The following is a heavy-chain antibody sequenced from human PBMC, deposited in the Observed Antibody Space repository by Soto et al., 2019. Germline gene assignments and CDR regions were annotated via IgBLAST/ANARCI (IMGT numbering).Heavy chain of an antibody. D-gene: IGHD3-10*01. V-gene: IGHV4-34*01. CDR1: GGSFSGYY. CDR2: INHSGST. J-gene: IGHJ4*02. CDR3: ARRHGLDIDAYY. Sequence: SETLSLTCAVYGGSFSGYYWTWVRQPPGTGLEWIGEINHSGSTNYNPSLKSRVTISVDTSKNHFSLNLGSVTAADTAVYFCARRHGLDIDAYYWGQGILVTVSS.